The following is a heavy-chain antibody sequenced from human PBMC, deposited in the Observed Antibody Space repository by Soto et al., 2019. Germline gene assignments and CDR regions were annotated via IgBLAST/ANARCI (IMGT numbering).Heavy chain of an antibody. V-gene: IGHV4-38-2*01. Sequence: SETLSLTCAVSGDSISSGAWWSWVRQSPGKGLQWIGSIYYSGSTYYNPSLKSRVTISVDTSKNQFSLKLSSVTAADTAVYYCARHEYSSSRFDYWGQGTLVTVS. CDR3: ARHEYSSSRFDY. D-gene: IGHD6-6*01. CDR1: GDSISSGAW. CDR2: IYYSGST. J-gene: IGHJ4*02.